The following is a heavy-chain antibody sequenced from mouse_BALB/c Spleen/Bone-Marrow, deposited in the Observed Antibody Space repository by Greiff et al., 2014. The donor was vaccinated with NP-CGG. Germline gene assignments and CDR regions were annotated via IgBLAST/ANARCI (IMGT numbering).Heavy chain of an antibody. J-gene: IGHJ4*01. D-gene: IGHD1-1*01. CDR3: ARSYYAMDY. Sequence: VQLQQSGAELVKPGASVKLSCTASGFNIKDTYMHWVKQRPEQGLEWIGRIDPANGNTKFDPKFQGKAPITADTSSNTPYLQLSSLTSEDAAGYYGARSYYAMDYWGQGTSVTVSS. V-gene: IGHV14-3*02. CDR2: IDPANGNT. CDR1: GFNIKDTY.